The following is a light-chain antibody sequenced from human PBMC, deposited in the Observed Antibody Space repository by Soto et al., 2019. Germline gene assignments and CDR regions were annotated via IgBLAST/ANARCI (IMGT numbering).Light chain of an antibody. CDR3: QEYNSAPLT. CDR2: AAS. CDR1: QGIGVY. J-gene: IGKJ4*01. Sequence: DIHMSQSPSSLSASLGDRVTITCRASQGIGVYLAWFQQKPGNVPRLLIYAASTLQSGVPSRLSGGGSGTDFTLTISSLQPEDVATYDCQEYNSAPLTFGGGTKVDI. V-gene: IGKV1-27*01.